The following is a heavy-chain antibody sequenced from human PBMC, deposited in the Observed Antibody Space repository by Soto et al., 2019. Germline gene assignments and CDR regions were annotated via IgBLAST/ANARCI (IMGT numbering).Heavy chain of an antibody. V-gene: IGHV1-8*01. Sequence: XSVKVSCKASVYTFTNSDINWVRQAPGQGLEWMGWMNPDSGHAAYAQKFQGRVTLTTSTSTSTVYMEMRSLGSEDTAVYYCARRPHCSGGICYYGLDNWGQGTLVTGS. CDR1: VYTFTNSD. CDR2: MNPDSGHA. CDR3: ARRPHCSGGICYYGLDN. J-gene: IGHJ4*02. D-gene: IGHD2-15*01.